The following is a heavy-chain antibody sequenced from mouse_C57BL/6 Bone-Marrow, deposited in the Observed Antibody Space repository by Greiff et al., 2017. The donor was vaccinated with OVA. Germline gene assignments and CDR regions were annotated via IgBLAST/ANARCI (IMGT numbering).Heavy chain of an antibody. CDR3: ARWGLRRDFDY. D-gene: IGHD2-4*01. CDR2: ISYSGST. J-gene: IGHJ2*01. V-gene: IGHV3-8*01. Sequence: EVKLQESGPGLAKPSQTLSLTCSVTGFSITSYYWNWIRKFPGNKLEYMGYISYSGSTYYNPSLKSRISITRDTSKNQYYLQLNSVTTEDTATYYCARWGLRRDFDYWGQGTTLTVSS. CDR1: GFSITSYY.